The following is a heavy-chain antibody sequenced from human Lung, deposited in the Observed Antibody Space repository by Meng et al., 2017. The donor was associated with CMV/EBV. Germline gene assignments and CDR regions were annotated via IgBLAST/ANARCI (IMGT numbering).Heavy chain of an antibody. V-gene: IGHV4-34*01. D-gene: IGHD2-2*01. CDR3: ARARVVPAYYYGMDV. CDR1: GGSFSGYY. CDR2: INHSGST. J-gene: IGHJ6*02. Sequence: GSXRLXCAVYGGSFSGYYWSWIRQPPGKGLEWIGEINHSGSTNYNPSLKSRVTISVDTSKNQFSLKLSSVTAADTAVYYCARARVVPAYYYGMDVWGQGXTVTFSS.